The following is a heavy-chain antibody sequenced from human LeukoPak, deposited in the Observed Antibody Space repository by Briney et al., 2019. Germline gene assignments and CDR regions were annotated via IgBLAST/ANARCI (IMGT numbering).Heavy chain of an antibody. J-gene: IGHJ4*02. CDR1: GGSISSRTYY. CDR3: GGPRGGCSGPFDY. CDR2: IYYSGST. D-gene: IGHD3-10*01. Sequence: PSETLSLTCTVSGGSISSRTYYWGWIRQPPGKGLEWIASIYYSGSTYYNPSLKSRVTISIDTSKNQFSLKLSSVTAADTAVYYFGGPRGGCSGPFDYRGQGTLVTVSS. V-gene: IGHV4-39*01.